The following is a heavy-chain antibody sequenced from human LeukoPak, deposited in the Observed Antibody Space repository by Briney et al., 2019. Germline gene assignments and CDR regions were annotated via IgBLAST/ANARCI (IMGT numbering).Heavy chain of an antibody. CDR1: GFTLSSYW. V-gene: IGHV4-4*07. CDR3: ARDPGSMVRGSRRGYNGYYYYMDV. D-gene: IGHD3-10*01. J-gene: IGHJ6*03. CDR2: IHARGST. Sequence: PGGSLRLSCAASGFTLSSYWMTWLRQPAGKGLEWVGHIHARGSTNYNPSLKSRVTISVDTSTNQFSLKLTSVTASDTAVYYCARDPGSMVRGSRRGYNGYYYYMDVWGKGTTVTISS.